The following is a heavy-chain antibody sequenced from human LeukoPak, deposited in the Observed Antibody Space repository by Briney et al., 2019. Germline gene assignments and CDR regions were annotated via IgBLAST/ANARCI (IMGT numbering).Heavy chain of an antibody. CDR2: IRSRAYGGTT. V-gene: IGHV3-49*04. Sequence: PGGSLRLSCTASGFTFGDYAMSWVRQAPGKGLEWVGFIRSRAYGGTTEYAASVKGRFTISRDDSKSIAYLQMNSLKTEDTAVYYCTRQKWELLPGDYWGQGTLVTVSS. D-gene: IGHD1-26*01. J-gene: IGHJ4*02. CDR1: GFTFGDYA. CDR3: TRQKWELLPGDY.